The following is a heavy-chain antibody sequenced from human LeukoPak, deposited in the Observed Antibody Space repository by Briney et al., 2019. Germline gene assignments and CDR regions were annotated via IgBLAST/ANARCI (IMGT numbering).Heavy chain of an antibody. J-gene: IGHJ6*02. CDR1: GGSFSGYY. V-gene: IGHV4-34*01. CDR3: ARGFYGSGSYYNGDGMDV. Sequence: SETLSLTCAVYGGSFSGYYWSWIRQPPGKGLEWLGEINHSGSTNYNPSLKSRVTISVDTSKNQFSLKLSSVTAADTAVYYCARGFYGSGSYYNGDGMDVWGQGTTVTVSS. CDR2: INHSGST. D-gene: IGHD3-10*01.